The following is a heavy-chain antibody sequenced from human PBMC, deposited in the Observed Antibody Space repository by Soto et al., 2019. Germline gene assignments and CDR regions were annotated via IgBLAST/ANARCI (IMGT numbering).Heavy chain of an antibody. CDR3: ARGGYCSGSSCYADFIRLDT. Sequence: QVQLQESGPGLVKPSQTLSLTCTVSGGSISSGDYYWSWIRQPPGKGLEWIGYIYYSGSTYYNPSLKSRVTISVDTSKYQFSLKLSSVTGADTAVYYCARGGYCSGSSCYADFIRLDTWGQGTLVTVSS. J-gene: IGHJ5*02. CDR2: IYYSGST. V-gene: IGHV4-30-4*01. D-gene: IGHD2-15*01. CDR1: GGSISSGDYY.